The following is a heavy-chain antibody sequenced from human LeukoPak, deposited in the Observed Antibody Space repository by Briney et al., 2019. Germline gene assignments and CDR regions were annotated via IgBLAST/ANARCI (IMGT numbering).Heavy chain of an antibody. V-gene: IGHV1-2*02. CDR1: GYTFTDYY. J-gene: IGHJ5*02. CDR2: INPNTGGT. CDR3: ARGGQYKWNSENWFDP. Sequence: ASVKVSCKASGYTFTDYYMHWVRQAPGQGLEWMGWINPNTGGTNYAQNFQGRVTMTRDTSISTAYMELSRLRSDDTAVYYCARGGQYKWNSENWFDPWGQGTLVTVSS. D-gene: IGHD1-7*01.